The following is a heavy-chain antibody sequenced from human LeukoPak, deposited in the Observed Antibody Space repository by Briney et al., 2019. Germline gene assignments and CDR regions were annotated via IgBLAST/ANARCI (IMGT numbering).Heavy chain of an antibody. Sequence: GRSLRLSCAASGFTFSSYWMSWVRQALGKGLEWVANIKQDGSEKYYVDSVKGRFTISRDNAKNSLYLKMNSLRAEDTAVYYCARDTGGSYAYFDYWGQGTLVTVSS. J-gene: IGHJ4*02. V-gene: IGHV3-7*01. CDR1: GFTFSSYW. CDR2: IKQDGSEK. D-gene: IGHD1-26*01. CDR3: ARDTGGSYAYFDY.